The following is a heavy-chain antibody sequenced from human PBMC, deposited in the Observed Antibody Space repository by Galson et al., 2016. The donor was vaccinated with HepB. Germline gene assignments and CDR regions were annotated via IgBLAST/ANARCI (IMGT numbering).Heavy chain of an antibody. CDR3: ASHGPKVRSWWGKWFDP. J-gene: IGHJ5*02. D-gene: IGHD6-13*01. CDR2: MSFSGNI. V-gene: IGHV4-39*01. Sequence: SETLSLTCTVSGGSISGSSYYWGWVRQPPGKGLEWIASMSFSGNINYNPSLKSRVTISADTSKNQISLSLTSVTATDTAVYYCASHGPKVRSWWGKWFDPWGQGTLVTVSS. CDR1: GGSISGSSYY.